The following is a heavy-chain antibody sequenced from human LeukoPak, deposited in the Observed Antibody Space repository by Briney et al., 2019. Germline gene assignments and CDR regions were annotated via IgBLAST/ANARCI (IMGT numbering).Heavy chain of an antibody. J-gene: IGHJ4*02. D-gene: IGHD3-22*01. V-gene: IGHV3-23*01. CDR1: GFTFSSYA. CDR3: AKDSDSSGSYYGNY. CDR2: ISGSGSST. Sequence: PGGSLRLSCAASGFTFSSYAMSWVRQAPGMGLEWVSAISGSGSSTYYADSVKGRFTISRDNSKNTLYLQMNSLRAEDTAVYYCAKDSDSSGSYYGNYWGQGTLVTVSS.